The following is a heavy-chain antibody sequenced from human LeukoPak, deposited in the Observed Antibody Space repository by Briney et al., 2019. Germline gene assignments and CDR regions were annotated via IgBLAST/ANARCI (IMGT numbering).Heavy chain of an antibody. Sequence: PGGSLRLSCAASGFTYRSNYMSWVRQAPGEGLVWVSGIYSGGSTYYADSVKGRFTISRDNSKNTLYLQMNSLRAEDTAVYYCVREGIAAAFDYWGQGTLVTVSS. D-gene: IGHD6-13*01. CDR1: GFTYRSNY. J-gene: IGHJ4*02. CDR2: IYSGGST. V-gene: IGHV3-53*01. CDR3: VREGIAAAFDY.